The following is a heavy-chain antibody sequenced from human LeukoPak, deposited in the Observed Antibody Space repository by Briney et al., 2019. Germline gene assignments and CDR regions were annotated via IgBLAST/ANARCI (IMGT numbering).Heavy chain of an antibody. CDR2: ISSSGNIK. J-gene: IGHJ4*02. CDR1: GFTFSDYY. Sequence: GGSLRLSCADSGFTFSDYYMSWIRQAPGKGLEWVSYISSSGNIKYYADSVKGRFTVSRGNAKKSLYLQMNSLRAEDTAVYYCARAGYNYGSPEHDYWGQGTLVTVSS. D-gene: IGHD5-18*01. CDR3: ARAGYNYGSPEHDY. V-gene: IGHV3-11*01.